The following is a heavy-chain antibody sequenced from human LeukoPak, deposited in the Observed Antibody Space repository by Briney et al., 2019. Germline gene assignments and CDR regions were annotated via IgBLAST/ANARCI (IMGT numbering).Heavy chain of an antibody. D-gene: IGHD3-10*01. CDR2: IRYDGSNK. Sequence: PGGSLRLSCAASGFTFSSYGMHWVRQAPGKGLEWVAFIRYDGSNKYYADSVKGRFTISRDNSKNTLYLQMNSLRAEDTAVYYCAKSSRLNYYGSGSYNYWGQGTLVTVSS. V-gene: IGHV3-30*02. CDR3: AKSSRLNYYGSGSYNY. CDR1: GFTFSSYG. J-gene: IGHJ4*02.